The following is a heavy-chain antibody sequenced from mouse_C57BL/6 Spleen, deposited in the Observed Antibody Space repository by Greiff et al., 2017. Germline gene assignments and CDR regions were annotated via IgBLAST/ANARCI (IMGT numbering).Heavy chain of an antibody. D-gene: IGHD3-1*01. V-gene: IGHV1-62-2*01. Sequence: QVQLQQSGAELVKPGASVKMSCKASGYTFTEYTIHWVKQRSGQGLEWIGWFYPGSGSIKYNEKFKGKDTLTADKSSSTVYMQLSRLTAEDSAVYFCARHEEGYYYFDDWGQGTTLTVSS. CDR3: ARHEEGYYYFDD. J-gene: IGHJ2*01. CDR1: GYTFTEYT. CDR2: FYPGSGSI.